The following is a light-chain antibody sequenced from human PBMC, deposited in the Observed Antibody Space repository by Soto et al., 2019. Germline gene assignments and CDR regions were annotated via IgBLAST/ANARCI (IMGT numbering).Light chain of an antibody. J-gene: IGKJ1*01. CDR2: KAS. CDR3: QQYNSYSPWT. CDR1: QSISSW. Sequence: DIQMTQSPSTLSASVGDRVTITCRASQSISSWLAWYQQKPGKAPKLLIYKASSLESGVPSRFSGSGSGTEFTLTISSLRLDDFATYYCQQYNSYSPWTFGQGTKVEIK. V-gene: IGKV1-5*03.